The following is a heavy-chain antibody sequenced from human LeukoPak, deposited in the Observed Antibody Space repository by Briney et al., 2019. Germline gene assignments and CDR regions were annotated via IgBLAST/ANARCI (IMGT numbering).Heavy chain of an antibody. CDR3: ATGGYYYDSSGNAFDI. Sequence: ASVKVSCKVSGYTLTELSMHWVRQAPGKGLEWMGGFDPEDGETIYAQKFQGRVTMTEDTSTDTAYMELSSLRSKDTAVYYRATGGYYYDSSGNAFDIWGQGTMVTVSS. CDR1: GYTLTELS. V-gene: IGHV1-24*01. CDR2: FDPEDGET. J-gene: IGHJ3*02. D-gene: IGHD3-22*01.